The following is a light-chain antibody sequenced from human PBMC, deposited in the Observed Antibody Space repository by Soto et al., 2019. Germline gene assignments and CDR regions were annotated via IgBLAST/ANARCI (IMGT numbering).Light chain of an antibody. J-gene: IGLJ2*01. CDR1: SSNIGAGYD. CDR3: QSYDSSLSGYVV. V-gene: IGLV1-40*01. CDR2: GNI. Sequence: QAVVTQPPSVSGAPGQRVTISCTGSSSNIGAGYDVHWYQQLPGTAPKLLIYGNINRPSGVPDRLSGSKSGTSASLAITGLQAEDEADYYCQSYDSSLSGYVVFGGGTKLTVL.